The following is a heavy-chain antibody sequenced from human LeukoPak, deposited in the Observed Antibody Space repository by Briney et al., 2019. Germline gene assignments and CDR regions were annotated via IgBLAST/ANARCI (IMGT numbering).Heavy chain of an antibody. CDR2: ISGSGGST. Sequence: PGGSLRLSCAASGFTFSSCAMSWVRRAPGKGLEWGSVISGSGGSTYYADSVKGRFTISRDNSKNTLYLQMNSLRAEDTAVYYCAKDENDLLVVVAGWAFDIWGQGTMVTVSS. CDR1: GFTFSSCA. J-gene: IGHJ3*02. V-gene: IGHV3-23*01. D-gene: IGHD2-15*01. CDR3: AKDENDLLVVVAGWAFDI.